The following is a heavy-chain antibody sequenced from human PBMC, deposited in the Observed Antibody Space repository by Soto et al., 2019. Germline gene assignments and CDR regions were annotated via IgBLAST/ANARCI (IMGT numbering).Heavy chain of an antibody. CDR2: IYYSGST. V-gene: IGHV4-59*01. Sequence: QVQLQESGPGLVKPSETLSLTCTVSGGSISSYYWSWIRQPPGKGLEWIGYIYYSGSTNYNPSLKSRVTISVDTSKNQFSLKLSSVTAADTAVYYCARGIAARRGWPIESYYYYMDVWGKGTTVTVSS. D-gene: IGHD6-6*01. CDR1: GGSISSYY. J-gene: IGHJ6*03. CDR3: ARGIAARRGWPIESYYYYMDV.